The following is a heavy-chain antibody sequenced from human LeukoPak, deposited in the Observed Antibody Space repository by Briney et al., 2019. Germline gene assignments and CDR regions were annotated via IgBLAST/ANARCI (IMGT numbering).Heavy chain of an antibody. CDR3: ARGEGYCSSTSCYPPGDY. D-gene: IGHD2-2*01. Sequence: ASVKVSCKASGYTFTGYYMHWVRQAPGQGLEWMGWINPNSGGTNYAQKFQGRVTMTRDTSISTAYMEPSRLRSDDTAVYYCARGEGYCSSTSCYPPGDYWGQGTLVTVSS. CDR1: GYTFTGYY. CDR2: INPNSGGT. J-gene: IGHJ4*02. V-gene: IGHV1-2*02.